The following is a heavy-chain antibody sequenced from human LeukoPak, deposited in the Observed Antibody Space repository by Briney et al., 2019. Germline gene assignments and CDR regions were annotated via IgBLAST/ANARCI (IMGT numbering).Heavy chain of an antibody. CDR2: IYYSGST. Sequence: SETLSLTCTVSGGSISSGGYYWSWIRQHPGKGLEWIGYIYYSGSTYYNPSLKSRVTISVDTSKNQFSLKLSSVTAADTAVYYCARYDARLLLPRYFDYWGQGTLVTVSS. CDR1: GGSISSGGYY. D-gene: IGHD3-22*01. J-gene: IGHJ4*02. CDR3: ARYDARLLLPRYFDY. V-gene: IGHV4-31*03.